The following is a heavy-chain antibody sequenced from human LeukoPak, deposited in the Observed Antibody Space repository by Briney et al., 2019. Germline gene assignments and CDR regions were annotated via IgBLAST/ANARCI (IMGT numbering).Heavy chain of an antibody. J-gene: IGHJ6*03. CDR2: FDPEDGET. V-gene: IGHV1-24*01. D-gene: IGHD2-2*01. CDR3: ATDTTYCSSTSCPNRYYYYYMDV. CDR1: GYTLTELS. Sequence: ASVKVSCKVSGYTLTELSMHWVRQAPGKGLEWMGGFDPEDGETIYAQKFQGRVTMTEDTSTDTAYMELSSLRSEDTAVYYCATDTTYCSSTSCPNRYYYYYMDVWGKGTTVTVSS.